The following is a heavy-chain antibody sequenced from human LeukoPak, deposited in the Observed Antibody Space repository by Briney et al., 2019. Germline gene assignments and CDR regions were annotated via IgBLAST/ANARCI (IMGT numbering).Heavy chain of an antibody. CDR2: IYYSGST. J-gene: IGHJ4*02. CDR1: GGSISCGDYY. V-gene: IGHV4-30-4*01. CDR3: ARSEYYDDSSGTRPLWYFDY. Sequence: SQTLSLTCPVSGGSISCGDYYWSWIPHPPGKGLEWIGYIYYSGSTYYNPSLKSRVTISVDTSKNQFSLKLSAVTAADTAVYYCARSEYYDDSSGTRPLWYFDYWGQGTLVTVSS. D-gene: IGHD3-22*01.